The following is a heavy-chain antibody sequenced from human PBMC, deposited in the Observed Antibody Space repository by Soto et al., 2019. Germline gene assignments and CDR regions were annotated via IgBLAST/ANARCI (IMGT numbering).Heavy chain of an antibody. CDR1: GFTFSTYA. Sequence: QVHLVESGGGVVQPGRSLGLSCAASGFTFSTYAMHWVRQAPGKGLEWVATISDDGTNKYYADSVKGRFTISRDNSKDTLYLQMNSLRAEDTAVYYCPREGHGDWFDPWGQGTLVTVSS. J-gene: IGHJ5*02. V-gene: IGHV3-30-3*01. CDR2: ISDDGTNK. D-gene: IGHD3-10*01. CDR3: PREGHGDWFDP.